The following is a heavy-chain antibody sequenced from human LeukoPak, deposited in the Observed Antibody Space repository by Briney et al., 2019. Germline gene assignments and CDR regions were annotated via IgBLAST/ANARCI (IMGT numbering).Heavy chain of an antibody. CDR3: ATGLLGYYDSSGYN. D-gene: IGHD3-22*01. CDR1: GYTLTELS. V-gene: IGHV1-24*01. CDR2: FGPEDGET. J-gene: IGHJ4*02. Sequence: ASVKVSCKVSGYTLTELSMHWVRQAPGKGLEWMGGFGPEDGETIYAQKFQGRVTMTEDTSTDTAYMELSSLRSEDTAVYYCATGLLGYYDSSGYNWGQGTLVTVSS.